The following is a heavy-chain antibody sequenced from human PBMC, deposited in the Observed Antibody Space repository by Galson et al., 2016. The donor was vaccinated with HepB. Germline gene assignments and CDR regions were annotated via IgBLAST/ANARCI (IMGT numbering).Heavy chain of an antibody. CDR3: VRLGRGMYKRYIDY. Sequence: SETLSLTCTVSGDSIRGSTYYWGWIRQTPGKGVEWIGSMSYSGSTYYNPSLKSRVTITVDTSESLFSLHLNSVTAADTGVYYCVRLGRGMYKRYIDYWGQGILVTVSS. V-gene: IGHV4-39*01. D-gene: IGHD1-14*01. CDR2: MSYSGST. CDR1: GDSIRGSTYY. J-gene: IGHJ4*02.